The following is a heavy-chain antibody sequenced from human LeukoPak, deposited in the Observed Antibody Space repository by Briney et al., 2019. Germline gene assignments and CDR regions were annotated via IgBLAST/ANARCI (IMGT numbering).Heavy chain of an antibody. CDR3: ARDQEAFDY. CDR2: INPSGGST. Sequence: GASVKVSCKASGYTFTSYYMHWVRQAPGQGLEWVGIINPSGGSTSYAQKFQGRVTVTRDTSTSTVHMELSGLRSEDTAVYYCARDQEAFDYWGQGTLVTVSS. CDR1: GYTFTSYY. J-gene: IGHJ4*02. V-gene: IGHV1-46*01.